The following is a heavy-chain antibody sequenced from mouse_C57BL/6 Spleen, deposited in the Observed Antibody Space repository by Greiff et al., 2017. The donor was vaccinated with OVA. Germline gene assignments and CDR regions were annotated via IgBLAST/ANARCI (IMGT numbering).Heavy chain of an antibody. Sequence: EVKLVESGGGLVQPGGSLSLSCAASGFTFTDYYMSWVRQPPGKALEWFGFIRNKANGYTTEYSASVKGRFTISRDNSQSILYLQMNALRAEDRATYDCASLYYCREDWYFDVWGTGTTVTVSS. CDR1: GFTFTDYY. D-gene: IGHD1-1*01. V-gene: IGHV7-3*01. J-gene: IGHJ1*03. CDR2: IRNKANGYTT. CDR3: ASLYYCREDWYFDV.